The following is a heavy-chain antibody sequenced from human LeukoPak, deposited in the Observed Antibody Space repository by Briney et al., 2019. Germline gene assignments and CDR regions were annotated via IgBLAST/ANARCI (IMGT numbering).Heavy chain of an antibody. CDR2: ISSSGSTI. D-gene: IGHD3-9*01. V-gene: IGHV3-48*03. CDR1: GFTFSSYE. J-gene: IGHJ4*02. Sequence: GGSLRLSCAVSGFTFSSYEMNWVRQAPGKGLEWVSYISSSGSTIYYADSVKGRFTISRDNAKNSLYLQMNSLRAEDTAVYYCARDDPYYEILTGHYRGYYLDYWGQGTLVTVSS. CDR3: ARDDPYYEILTGHYRGYYLDY.